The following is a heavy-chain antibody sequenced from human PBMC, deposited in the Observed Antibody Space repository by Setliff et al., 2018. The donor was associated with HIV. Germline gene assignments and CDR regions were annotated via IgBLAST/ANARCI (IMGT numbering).Heavy chain of an antibody. CDR3: ASDRSRGNYYYSLDV. CDR2: VDPENPTT. CDR1: GYTFTNQY. V-gene: IGHV1-69-2*01. J-gene: IGHJ6*03. Sequence: AASVKVSCKMSGYTFTNQYIHWLQQAPGKGLEWMGLVDPENPTTIYAARFQGRVTITADTSTDTAYMELSRLRSEDTAIYYCASDRSRGNYYYSLDVWGKGTTVTVSS.